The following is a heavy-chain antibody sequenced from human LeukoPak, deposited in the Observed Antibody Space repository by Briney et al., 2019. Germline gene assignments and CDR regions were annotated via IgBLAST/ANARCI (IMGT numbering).Heavy chain of an antibody. CDR3: AREAPIAVVTGFDP. V-gene: IGHV3-21*01. J-gene: IGHJ5*02. D-gene: IGHD2-21*02. CDR1: GFTFSSYS. CDR2: ISSSSSYI. Sequence: PGGSLRLSCAASGFTFSSYSMNWVRQAPGKGLEWVSSISSSSSYIYYADSVKGRFTISRDNAKNSLYLQMNSLRAEDTAVYYCAREAPIAVVTGFDPWGQGTLVTVSS.